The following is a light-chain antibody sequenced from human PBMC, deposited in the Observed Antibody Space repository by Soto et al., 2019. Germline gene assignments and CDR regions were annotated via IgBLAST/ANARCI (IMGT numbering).Light chain of an antibody. V-gene: IGKV1-5*01. CDR3: QQYNSYSWT. CDR1: QSISSW. CDR2: DAS. Sequence: DVQMSQSPSTLSASVGDRVTITCRASQSISSWLAWYQQKPGKGPKLLIYDASSLESGVPSRFSGSGCGTEFTLTISSLQPDDVATYYCQQYNSYSWTFGQGTKL. J-gene: IGKJ1*01.